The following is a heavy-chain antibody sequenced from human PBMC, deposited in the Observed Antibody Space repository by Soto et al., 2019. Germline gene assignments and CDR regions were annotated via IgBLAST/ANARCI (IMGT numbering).Heavy chain of an antibody. V-gene: IGHV3-21*01. CDR3: ARGGFSMLRGVNTADFEY. D-gene: IGHD3-10*01. CDR2: ISSMHTYI. Sequence: EVQLVESGGGLVKPGGSLRLSCAASGFIFSGTSMSWVRQAPGKGLEWVSSISSMHTYIYYADSVKGRFTISRDNAKNSLFLQMNSLRADDTGLYYCARGGFSMLRGVNTADFEYWGQGTLVTVSS. J-gene: IGHJ4*02. CDR1: GFIFSGTS.